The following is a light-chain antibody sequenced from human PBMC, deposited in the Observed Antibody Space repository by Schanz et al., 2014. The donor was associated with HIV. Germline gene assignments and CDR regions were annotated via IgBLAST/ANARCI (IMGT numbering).Light chain of an antibody. CDR3: AAWDDSLSGLYV. Sequence: QSVLTQPPSASGTPGQRVTISCSGSNSNIGSTPANWYQQLPGTAPRLLLFNDHLRPSGVPDRFSGSRSGTSASLAISGLRSEDEADYYCAAWDDSLSGLYVFGTGTKLTVL. CDR2: NDH. V-gene: IGLV1-47*02. CDR1: NSNIGSTP. J-gene: IGLJ1*01.